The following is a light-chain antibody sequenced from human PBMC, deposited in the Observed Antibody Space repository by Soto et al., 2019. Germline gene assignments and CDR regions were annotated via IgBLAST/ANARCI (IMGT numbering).Light chain of an antibody. V-gene: IGLV1-51*01. CDR1: SSNIGNNY. CDR3: ATWDSSLIAGL. J-gene: IGLJ2*01. Sequence: QSVLTQPPSVSAAPGQIVTISCSGSSSNIGNNYVSWYQHLAGTAPKLLIYDNDKRPSGIPDRFSGTKSGTSATLGITGLQTGDEAHYYCATWDSSLIAGLFGGGTKLTVL. CDR2: DND.